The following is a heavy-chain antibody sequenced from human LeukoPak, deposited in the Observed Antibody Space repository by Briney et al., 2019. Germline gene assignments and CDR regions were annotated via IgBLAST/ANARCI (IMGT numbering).Heavy chain of an antibody. Sequence: SLRLSCAASGFTFSSYAMHWVRQAPGKGLERVAVISYDGSNKYYADSVKGRFTISRDNSKNTLYLQMNSLRAEDTAVYYCARDRSYGDPYYYYGMDVWGQGTTVTVSS. J-gene: IGHJ6*02. V-gene: IGHV3-30-3*01. CDR2: ISYDGSNK. CDR1: GFTFSSYA. CDR3: ARDRSYGDPYYYYGMDV. D-gene: IGHD4-17*01.